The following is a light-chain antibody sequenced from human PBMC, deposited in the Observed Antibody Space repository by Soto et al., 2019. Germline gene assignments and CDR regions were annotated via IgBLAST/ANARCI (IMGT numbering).Light chain of an antibody. Sequence: EIVMTQSPATLSVSPGERATLSCRASQSVSYKLAWYQQKPGQAPRLLIYHASTRATDIPARFSGSGSGTEFTLTISSLQSEDFAFYYCQQYNNWPPYTFGQGTKLEIK. J-gene: IGKJ2*01. CDR1: QSVSYK. CDR3: QQYNNWPPYT. CDR2: HAS. V-gene: IGKV3-15*01.